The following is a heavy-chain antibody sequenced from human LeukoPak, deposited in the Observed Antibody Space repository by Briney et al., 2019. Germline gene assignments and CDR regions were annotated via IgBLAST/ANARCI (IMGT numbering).Heavy chain of an antibody. CDR2: INPSGGST. CDR1: GGTFSSYV. V-gene: IGHV1-46*01. CDR3: ARGEARTLTRPESNDY. J-gene: IGHJ4*02. Sequence: ASVKVSCKASGGTFSSYVISWVRQAPGQGLEWMGIINPSGGSTSYAQKFQGRVTMTRDTSTSTVYMELSSLRSEDTAVYYCARGEARTLTRPESNDYWGQGTLVTVSS. D-gene: IGHD1-14*01.